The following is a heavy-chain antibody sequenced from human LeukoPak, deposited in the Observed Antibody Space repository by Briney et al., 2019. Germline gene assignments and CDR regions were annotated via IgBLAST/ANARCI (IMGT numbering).Heavy chain of an antibody. CDR2: INPNSGGT. V-gene: IGHV1-2*02. CDR3: ARTYYDILTGLSLSY. CDR1: GYTFTGYY. Sequence: GASVKVSCKASGYTFTGYYMHWVRQAPGQGLEWMGWINPNSGGTNYAQKFQGRVTMTRDTSISTAYMELSRLRSDDTAVYYCARTYYDILTGLSLSYWGQGTLVTVSS. D-gene: IGHD3-9*01. J-gene: IGHJ4*02.